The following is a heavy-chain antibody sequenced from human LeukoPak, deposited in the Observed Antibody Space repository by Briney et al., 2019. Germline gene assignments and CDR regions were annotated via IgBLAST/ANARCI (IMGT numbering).Heavy chain of an antibody. J-gene: IGHJ4*02. Sequence: PGGSLRLSCAASGFTFNNYAMSWVRQAPGKGLEWVSAISSGGSTDYADAVKGRFTISRDNSKNTLCLEMNSLRAEDTAVYYCAKGGPGSGWYYFDYWGQGTLVTVSS. CDR2: ISSGGST. D-gene: IGHD6-19*01. CDR1: GFTFNNYA. CDR3: AKGGPGSGWYYFDY. V-gene: IGHV3-23*01.